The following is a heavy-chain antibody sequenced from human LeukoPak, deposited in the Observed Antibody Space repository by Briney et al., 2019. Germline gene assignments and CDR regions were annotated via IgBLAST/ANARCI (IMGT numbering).Heavy chain of an antibody. CDR2: INPNSGGT. CDR3: ARDFGWYSGSYFGLDAFDI. D-gene: IGHD1-26*01. CDR1: GYTFTGYY. V-gene: IGHV1-2*02. J-gene: IGHJ3*02. Sequence: GASVKVSCKASGYTFTGYYMHWVRQAPGQGLEWMGWINPNSGGTNYAQKFQGRVTMTRDTSISTAYMELSRLGSDDTAVYYCARDFGWYSGSYFGLDAFDIWGQGTMVTVSS.